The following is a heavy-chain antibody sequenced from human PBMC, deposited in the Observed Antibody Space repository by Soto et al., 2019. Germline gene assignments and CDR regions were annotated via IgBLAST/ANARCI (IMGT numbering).Heavy chain of an antibody. Sequence: QVQLVESGGGVVQPGRSLRLSCAASGFTFSSYGMHWVRQAPGKGLEWVAVIWYDGSNKYYADSVKGRFTISRDNSKNTLYLQMNSLRAEDTAVYYCARVGIAAAGRGYFDYWGQGTLVTVSS. CDR1: GFTFSSYG. J-gene: IGHJ4*02. CDR2: IWYDGSNK. D-gene: IGHD6-13*01. V-gene: IGHV3-33*01. CDR3: ARVGIAAAGRGYFDY.